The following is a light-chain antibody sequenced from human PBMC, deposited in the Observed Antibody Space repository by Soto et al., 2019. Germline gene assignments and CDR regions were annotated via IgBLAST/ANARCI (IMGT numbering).Light chain of an antibody. J-gene: IGLJ1*01. V-gene: IGLV1-40*01. CDR2: GNN. CDR3: AAWDDSLNEYV. CDR1: SSNLGAGYD. Sequence: QSVLTQPPSVSGAPGQRVTISCTGNSSNLGAGYDVHWYQHLPGTAPKLLTHGNNHRPSGVPDRFSGSKSGTSASLAISGLQPEDEADYCCAAWDDSLNEYVFGDGTKLTVL.